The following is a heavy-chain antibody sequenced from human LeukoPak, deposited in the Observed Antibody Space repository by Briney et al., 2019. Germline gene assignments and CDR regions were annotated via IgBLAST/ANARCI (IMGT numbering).Heavy chain of an antibody. CDR1: GYTFTIYG. CDR2: ISAYNGNT. V-gene: IGHV1-18*01. Sequence: ASVKVSCKASGYTFTIYGTSWVRQAPGQGLEWMGWISAYNGNTNYAQKLQGRVTMTTDTSTSTAYMELRSLRSDDTAVYYCARSPNINTALVIDYWGQGTLSPSPQ. J-gene: IGHJ4*02. D-gene: IGHD5-18*01. CDR3: ARSPNINTALVIDY.